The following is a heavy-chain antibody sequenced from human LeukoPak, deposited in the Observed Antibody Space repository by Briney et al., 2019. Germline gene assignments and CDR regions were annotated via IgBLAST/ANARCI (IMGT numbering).Heavy chain of an antibody. CDR2: IKQDGGEK. J-gene: IGHJ4*02. CDR1: GFTFSDYW. Sequence: GGSLRLSCAASGFTFSDYWMTWVRQAPGKGLEWVAHIKQDGGEKYYVDSVKGRFTISRDNANNLVFLQMNSLRAEDTAVYYCARGWNYAFRFDDWGQGTLVTVSS. D-gene: IGHD3-3*01. CDR3: ARGWNYAFRFDD. V-gene: IGHV3-7*01.